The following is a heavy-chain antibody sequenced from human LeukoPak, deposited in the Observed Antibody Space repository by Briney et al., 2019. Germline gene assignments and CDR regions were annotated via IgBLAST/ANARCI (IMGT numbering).Heavy chain of an antibody. CDR3: ATDPSASSIGEDC. Sequence: GGSLRLSCAASGFTFSNYGMNWVRQAPGKGLEWVAGIYFDGSDKYYADSVKGRVTISRDNSRNTLYLQMISLTAEDTAVYYCATDPSASSIGEDCWGQPTLVTVSS. D-gene: IGHD6-19*01. CDR2: IYFDGSDK. V-gene: IGHV3-33*01. J-gene: IGHJ4*02. CDR1: GFTFSNYG.